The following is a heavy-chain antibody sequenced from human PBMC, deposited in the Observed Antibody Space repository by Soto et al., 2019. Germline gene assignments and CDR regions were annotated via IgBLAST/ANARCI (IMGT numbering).Heavy chain of an antibody. CDR3: ARLGIFGNNYYYYYYMDV. J-gene: IGHJ6*03. D-gene: IGHD3-3*01. CDR2: INHSGST. Sequence: SETLSLTCAVYGGSFSGYYWSWIRQPPGKGLEWIGEINHSGSTNYNPSLKSGVTISVDTSKNQFSLKLSSVTAADTAVYYCARLGIFGNNYYYYYYMDVWGKGTTVTISS. CDR1: GGSFSGYY. V-gene: IGHV4-34*01.